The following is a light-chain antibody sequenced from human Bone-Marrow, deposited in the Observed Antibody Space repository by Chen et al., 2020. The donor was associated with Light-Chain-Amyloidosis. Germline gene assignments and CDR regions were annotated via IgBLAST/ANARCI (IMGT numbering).Light chain of an antibody. J-gene: IGKJ3*01. CDR2: DAS. V-gene: IGKV1-33*01. CDR3: QDYDGFPR. CDR1: EDTDNF. Sequence: DKQMTQSPSSLSASVGDRVTITCQASEDTDNFLHWYQQRPGKAPKLLIYDASNLATGVPPRFSGSGSGTDFTLTISNLQPEDFATYNCQDYDGFPRFGPGTKV.